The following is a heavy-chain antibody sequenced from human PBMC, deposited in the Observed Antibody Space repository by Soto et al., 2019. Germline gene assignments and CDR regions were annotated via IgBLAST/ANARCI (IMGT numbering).Heavy chain of an antibody. CDR3: VRGVGNYYHGMDV. V-gene: IGHV3-33*01. D-gene: IGHD3-10*01. CDR1: GFSLSTSG. Sequence: GGSLRLSCAASGFSLSTSGMHWVRQAPGKGLEWLAVIWYDGSIKNYADSVKGRFTISRDNSKDTVYLQMNSLTAEDMAVYFCVRGVGNYYHGMDVWRQGTTVTVSS. J-gene: IGHJ6*02. CDR2: IWYDGSIK.